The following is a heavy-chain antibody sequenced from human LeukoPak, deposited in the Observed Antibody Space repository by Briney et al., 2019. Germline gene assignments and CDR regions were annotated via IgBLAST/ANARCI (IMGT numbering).Heavy chain of an antibody. CDR1: VYTFTTYY. Sequence: ASVTVSFTSSVYTFTTYYIHWVRQAPGQGLEWVGIINPSGGSTSYAQKFQGRVTVTRDTSTSTVYMELSSLRSEDTAVYYCARRWVKQGYYYFDYWGQGTLVTVAS. J-gene: IGHJ4*02. CDR2: INPSGGST. CDR3: ARRWVKQGYYYFDY. D-gene: IGHD6-13*01. V-gene: IGHV1-46*01.